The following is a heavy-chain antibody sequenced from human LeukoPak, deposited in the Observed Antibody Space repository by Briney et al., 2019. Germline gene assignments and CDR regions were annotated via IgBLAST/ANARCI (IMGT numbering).Heavy chain of an antibody. CDR3: AKDLKAVLFAYFDY. CDR1: GFTFSNYA. J-gene: IGHJ4*02. D-gene: IGHD3-16*01. CDR2: VPGSGSST. Sequence: PGGSLRLSRAASGFTFSNYAMSWVRQAPGKGLEWVSTVPGSGSSTSYADSVQGRFTISRDNSKNTLYLQMNSLRAEDTAVYYCAKDLKAVLFAYFDYWGQGALVTVSS. V-gene: IGHV3-23*01.